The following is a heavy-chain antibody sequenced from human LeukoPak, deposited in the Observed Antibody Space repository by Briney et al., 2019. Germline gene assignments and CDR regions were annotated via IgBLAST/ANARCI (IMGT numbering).Heavy chain of an antibody. J-gene: IGHJ4*02. CDR3: ASQDIVATSFFDY. CDR2: IYYSGST. V-gene: IGHV4-39*01. D-gene: IGHD5-12*01. CDR1: GGSISSSSYY. Sequence: PSETLSLTCTVSGGSISSSSYYWGWIRQPPGKGLEWIGSIYYSGSTYYNPSLKSRVTISVDTSKNQFSLKLSSVTAADTAVYYCASQDIVATSFFDYWGQGTLVTVSS.